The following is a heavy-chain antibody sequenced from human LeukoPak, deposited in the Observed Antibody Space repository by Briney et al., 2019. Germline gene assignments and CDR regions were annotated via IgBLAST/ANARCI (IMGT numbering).Heavy chain of an antibody. V-gene: IGHV5-51*01. Sequence: GEPLKISCKRSGYRFTTYWIGWVRQIQGKGLEWMVIIYLSDSDTRYSPSFQVQVTISADKSINTAYLQWSSLKASDTAMYYCVRHRNWNYDYWGQGTLVTVSS. CDR2: IYLSDSDT. J-gene: IGHJ4*02. CDR1: GYRFTTYW. CDR3: VRHRNWNYDY. D-gene: IGHD1-1*01.